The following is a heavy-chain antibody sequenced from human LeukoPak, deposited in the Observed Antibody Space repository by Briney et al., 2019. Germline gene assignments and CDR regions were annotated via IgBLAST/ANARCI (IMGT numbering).Heavy chain of an antibody. J-gene: IGHJ4*02. Sequence: PSETLSLTCAVYGGSFSGYYWSWIRQPPGKGLEWIGEINHSGSTNYNPSLKSRVTISVDTSKNQFSLELSSVTAADTAVYYCARGRERYSSSWYPSPTPKYYFDYWGQGTLVTVSS. V-gene: IGHV4-34*01. CDR1: GGSFSGYY. CDR3: ARGRERYSSSWYPSPTPKYYFDY. CDR2: INHSGST. D-gene: IGHD6-13*01.